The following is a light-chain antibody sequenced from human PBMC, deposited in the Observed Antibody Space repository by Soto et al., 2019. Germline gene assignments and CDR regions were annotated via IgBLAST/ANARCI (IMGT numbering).Light chain of an antibody. V-gene: IGLV1-51*01. CDR1: SSNIGNNY. J-gene: IGLJ1*01. Sequence: SLLAQPPPLSAAPGQKVTISCSGSSSNIGNNYVSWYQQLPGTAPKLLIYDNNKRPSGIPDRFSGSKSGTSATLGITGLQTGDEADYYCGTWDSSLSAYVFGTGTKVTVL. CDR2: DNN. CDR3: GTWDSSLSAYV.